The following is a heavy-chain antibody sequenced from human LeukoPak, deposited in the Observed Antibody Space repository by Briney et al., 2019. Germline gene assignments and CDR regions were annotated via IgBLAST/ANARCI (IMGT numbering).Heavy chain of an antibody. CDR2: ISWNSGSI. D-gene: IGHD3-10*01. CDR1: GFTFDDYA. J-gene: IGHJ4*02. CDR3: AKDIYYGSGSYYNGIDY. Sequence: PGRSLRLSCAASGFTFDDYAMHWVRQAPGKGLEWVSGISWNSGSIGYADSVKGRFTISRDNAKNSLYLQMNSPRAEDTALYYCAKDIYYGSGSYYNGIDYWGQGTLVTVSS. V-gene: IGHV3-9*01.